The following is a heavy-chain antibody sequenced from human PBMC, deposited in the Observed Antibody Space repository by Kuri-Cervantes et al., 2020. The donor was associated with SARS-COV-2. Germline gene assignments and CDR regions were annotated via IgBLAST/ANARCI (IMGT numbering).Heavy chain of an antibody. Sequence: ASVKVSCKASGYTFTSYGISWVQQAPGQGLEWMGWISAYNGNTNYAQKLQGRVTMTTDTSTSTAYMELRSLRSDDTAVYYCARGGGCSSTSCYVNYYYYYMDVWGKGTTVTVSS. D-gene: IGHD2-2*01. J-gene: IGHJ6*03. CDR3: ARGGGCSSTSCYVNYYYYYMDV. CDR1: GYTFTSYG. V-gene: IGHV1-18*01. CDR2: ISAYNGNT.